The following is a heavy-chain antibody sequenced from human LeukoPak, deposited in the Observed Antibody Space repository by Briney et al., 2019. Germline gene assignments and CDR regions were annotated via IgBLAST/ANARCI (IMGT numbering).Heavy chain of an antibody. CDR1: GFNFDDYA. D-gene: IGHD2-2*01. CDR3: AKDLGRSSSPDY. Sequence: GGSLRLSCAASGFNFDDYAMHWVRQAPGKGLEWVSLISADGTIYYADFVKGRFTISRDNSKNSLYLQMNSLRTEDTALYYCAKDLGRSSSPDYWGHGTLVTVSS. J-gene: IGHJ4*01. CDR2: ISADGTI. V-gene: IGHV3-43*02.